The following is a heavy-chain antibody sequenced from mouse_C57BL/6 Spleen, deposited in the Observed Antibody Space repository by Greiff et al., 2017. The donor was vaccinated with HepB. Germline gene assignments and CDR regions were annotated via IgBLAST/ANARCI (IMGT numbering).Heavy chain of an antibody. Sequence: QVQLQQPGAELVKPGASVKMSCKASGYTFTSYWITWVKQRPGQGLEWIGDIYPGSGSTNYNEKFKSKATLTVDKSSSTAYMQLSSLTSEDSAVYYCANLGGFAYWGQGTLVTVSA. D-gene: IGHD4-1*01. J-gene: IGHJ3*01. CDR2: IYPGSGST. CDR3: ANLGGFAY. CDR1: GYTFTSYW. V-gene: IGHV1-55*01.